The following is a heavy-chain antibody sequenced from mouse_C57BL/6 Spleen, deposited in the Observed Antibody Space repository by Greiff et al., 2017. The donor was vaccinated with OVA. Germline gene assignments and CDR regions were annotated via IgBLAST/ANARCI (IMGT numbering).Heavy chain of an antibody. CDR1: GYSITSGYY. Sequence: EVQLQESGPGLVKPSQSLSLTCSVTGYSITSGYYWNWIRQFPGNKLEWMGYISYDGSNNYNPSLKNRISITRDTSKNQFFLKLNSVTTEDTATYYCSYFDYWGQGTTLTVSS. V-gene: IGHV3-6*01. CDR2: ISYDGSN. J-gene: IGHJ2*01. CDR3: SYFDY.